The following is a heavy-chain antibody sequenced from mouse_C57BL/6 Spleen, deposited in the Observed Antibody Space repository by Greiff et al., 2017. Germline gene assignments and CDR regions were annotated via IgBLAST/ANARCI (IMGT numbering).Heavy chain of an antibody. CDR1: GYTFTSYW. J-gene: IGHJ4*01. V-gene: IGHV1-69*01. Sequence: QVQLQQPGAELVMPGASVKLSCKASGYTFTSYWMHWVKQWPGQGLEWIGEIDPSDSYTNYNQKFKGKSTLTVDKSSSTAYMQLSSLTSEDSAVYYCARRGGGAMDYWGQGTSVTVSS. CDR2: IDPSDSYT. CDR3: ARRGGGAMDY.